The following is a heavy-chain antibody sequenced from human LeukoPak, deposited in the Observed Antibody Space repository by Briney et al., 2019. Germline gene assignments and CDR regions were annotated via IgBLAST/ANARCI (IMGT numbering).Heavy chain of an antibody. J-gene: IGHJ4*02. D-gene: IGHD6-19*01. V-gene: IGHV5-51*01. CDR2: IYPGDSNT. CDR1: GYSFTSYW. CDR3: ARRDSSGWWYFDY. Sequence: GESLKISCKGSGYSFTSYWIGWVRQMPGKGLEWMGIIYPGDSNTRYSPSFQGQVTISADKSISTAYLQWSGLKASDTAMYYCARRDSSGWWYFDYWGQGTLVTVSS.